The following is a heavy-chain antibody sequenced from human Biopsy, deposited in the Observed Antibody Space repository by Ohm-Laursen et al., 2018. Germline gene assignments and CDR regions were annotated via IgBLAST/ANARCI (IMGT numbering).Heavy chain of an antibody. V-gene: IGHV4-34*01. J-gene: IGHJ6*02. D-gene: IGHD3-10*01. CDR2: INHSGRT. Sequence: GTLSLTCAVYGESFNGYCWSWIRQTPGKGLEWIGEINHSGRTNYNPSLKSRLTVSVDTTRKQFSLKLTSVTAADTALYYCARLGDFHGSGIYGLDVWGRGTLVTVSS. CDR3: ARLGDFHGSGIYGLDV. CDR1: GESFNGYC.